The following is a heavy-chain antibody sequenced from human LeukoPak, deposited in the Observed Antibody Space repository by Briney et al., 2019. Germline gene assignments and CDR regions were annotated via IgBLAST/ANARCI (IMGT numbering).Heavy chain of an antibody. CDR2: IWNDGSDK. CDR1: GFTFSHYA. CDR3: AKDAQRGFDYSNSLES. D-gene: IGHD4-11*01. Sequence: GGSRRLSCVTSGFTFSHYAMRWVRQAPGKGLEWVAVIWNDGSDKYYGDSVKGRFTISRDNAKKAVYLQMNSLRVEETAVYYCAKDAQRGFDYSNSLESWGQGALVTVSS. V-gene: IGHV3-33*06. J-gene: IGHJ4*02.